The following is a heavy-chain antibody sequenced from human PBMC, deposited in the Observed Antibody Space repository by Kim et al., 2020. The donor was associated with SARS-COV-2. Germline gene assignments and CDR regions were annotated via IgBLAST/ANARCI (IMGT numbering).Heavy chain of an antibody. D-gene: IGHD3-9*01. CDR3: ATVNMGILTGPRYYYGMDV. CDR2: FDTEDGET. J-gene: IGHJ6*02. Sequence: ASVKVSCKVSGYTLTELSMHWVRQAPGKGLEWMGGFDTEDGETIYAQKFQGRVIMTEDTSTDTAYMELSSLRSEDTAVYYCATVNMGILTGPRYYYGMDVWGQGTTVTVSS. V-gene: IGHV1-24*01. CDR1: GYTLTELS.